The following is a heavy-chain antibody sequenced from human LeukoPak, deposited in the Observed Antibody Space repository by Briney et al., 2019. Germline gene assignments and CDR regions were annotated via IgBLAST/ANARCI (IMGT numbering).Heavy chain of an antibody. CDR3: AKGSCSSTSCPEDY. CDR1: GFTFSNYA. CDR2: FSGGGSTT. Sequence: GGSLRLSCAASGFTFSNYAMSWVRQAPGKGLEWVSGFSGGGSTTYYADSVKDRFTISRDSSKNTLYLQMNSLRAEDTAVYYCAKGSCSSTSCPEDYWGQGTLVTVS. J-gene: IGHJ4*02. V-gene: IGHV3-23*01. D-gene: IGHD2-2*01.